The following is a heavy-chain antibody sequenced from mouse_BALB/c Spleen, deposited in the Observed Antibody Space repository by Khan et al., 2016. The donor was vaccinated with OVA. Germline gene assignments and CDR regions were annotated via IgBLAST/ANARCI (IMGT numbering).Heavy chain of an antibody. CDR2: IAPANGNT. J-gene: IGHJ1*01. CDR1: GFNIKDTY. V-gene: IGHV14-3*02. D-gene: IGHD2-3*01. Sequence: VQLKESGAELVKPGASVKLSCTASGFNIKDTYIHWVKQRPEQGLEWIGRIAPANGNTKYDPKFQGKATITADTSSNTSYLQLSSLTSEDTAVYYCAHPSYDHRNFDVWGEGTTVIVSS. CDR3: AHPSYDHRNFDV.